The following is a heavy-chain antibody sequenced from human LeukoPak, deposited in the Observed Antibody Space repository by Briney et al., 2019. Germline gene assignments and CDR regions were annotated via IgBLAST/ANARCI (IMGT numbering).Heavy chain of an antibody. V-gene: IGHV3-64*01. CDR1: GFTFSSYA. CDR3: ARGGSIAARPIDY. Sequence: GGSPRLSCSASGFTFSSYAMHWVRQAPGKGLEYVSAISSNGGSTYYANSVKGRFTISRDNSKNTLFLQMGSLRAEDMAVYYCARGGSIAARPIDYWGQGTLVTVSS. D-gene: IGHD6-6*01. CDR2: ISSNGGST. J-gene: IGHJ4*02.